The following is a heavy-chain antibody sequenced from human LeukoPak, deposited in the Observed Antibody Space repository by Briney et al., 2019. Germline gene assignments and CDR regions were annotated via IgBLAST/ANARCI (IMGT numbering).Heavy chain of an antibody. Sequence: GGSLRLSCAASGFTFSSYWMSWVRQAPGKGLEWVANIKQDGSEKNYVDSVEGRFTISRDSAKTSLYLQMNSLRAEDTAVYYCARSLWPEDYWGQGTLVTVSS. V-gene: IGHV3-7*01. CDR2: IKQDGSEK. J-gene: IGHJ4*02. CDR1: GFTFSSYW. CDR3: ARSLWPEDY. D-gene: IGHD5-18*01.